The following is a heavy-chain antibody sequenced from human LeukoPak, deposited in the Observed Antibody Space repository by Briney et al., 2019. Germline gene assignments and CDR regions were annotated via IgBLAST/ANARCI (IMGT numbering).Heavy chain of an antibody. V-gene: IGHV1-18*01. CDR3: ARDRLNPGGACLDY. J-gene: IGHJ4*02. CDR2: ISAYNGNT. CDR1: GYTFTSYG. D-gene: IGHD1-1*01. Sequence: ASVKVSCKASGYTFTSYGISWVRQAPGQRLEWMGWISAYNGNTNYAQKLQGRVTMTTDISTSTAYMELRSLRSDDTAVYYCARDRLNPGGACLDYWGQGTLVTVSS.